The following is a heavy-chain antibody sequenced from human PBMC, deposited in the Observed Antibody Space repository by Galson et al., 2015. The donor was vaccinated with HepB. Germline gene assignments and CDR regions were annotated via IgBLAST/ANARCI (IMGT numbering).Heavy chain of an antibody. J-gene: IGHJ6*02. D-gene: IGHD3-10*01. CDR1: GFTFSSYA. V-gene: IGHV3-30*04. CDR3: ARRMVRGETYYYYGMDV. CDR2: ISYDGSNK. Sequence: SLRLSCAASGFTFSSYAMHWVRQAPGKGLEWVAVISYDGSNKYYADSVKGRFTISRDNSKNTLCLQMNSLRAEDTAVYYCARRMVRGETYYYYGMDVWGQGTTVTVSS.